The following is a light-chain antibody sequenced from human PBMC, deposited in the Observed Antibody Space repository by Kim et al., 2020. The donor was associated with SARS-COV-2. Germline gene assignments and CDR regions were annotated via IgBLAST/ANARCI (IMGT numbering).Light chain of an antibody. CDR3: NSRDSSGNHLV. Sequence: SSELTQDPAVSVALGQTVRITCQGDSLRSYYASWYQQKPGQAPVLVIYGKNNRHSGIPDRFSGSSSGNTASLTITGAQAEDEGDYYFNSRDSSGNHLVF. CDR1: SLRSYY. CDR2: GKN. J-gene: IGLJ2*01. V-gene: IGLV3-19*01.